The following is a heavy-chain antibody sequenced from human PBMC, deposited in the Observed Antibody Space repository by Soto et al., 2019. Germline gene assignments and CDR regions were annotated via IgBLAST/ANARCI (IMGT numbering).Heavy chain of an antibody. CDR2: IYHSGST. CDR1: GGSISSGGYS. V-gene: IGHV4-30-2*01. J-gene: IGHJ4*02. CDR3: ARGIDYGDYVPGY. Sequence: QLQLQESGSGLVKPSQTLSLTCAVSGGSISSGGYSWSWIRQPPGKGLEWIGYIYHSGSTYYNPSLKSRVTISVDRSKNQFSLKLSSVTAADTALYYCARGIDYGDYVPGYWGQGTLVTVSS. D-gene: IGHD4-17*01.